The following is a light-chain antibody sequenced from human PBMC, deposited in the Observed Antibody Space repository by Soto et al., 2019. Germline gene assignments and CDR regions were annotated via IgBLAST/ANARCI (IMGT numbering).Light chain of an antibody. CDR2: SNN. Sequence: QSVLTQPPSASGTPGQRVTISCSGSSSNIGGNAVNWYQQLPGTTPKLLIYSNNQQPSGVPDRFSGSKSGTSASLAISGLQSDDEADYYCAAWDDSLSGDVFGTGTKLTVL. CDR1: SSNIGGNA. V-gene: IGLV1-44*01. J-gene: IGLJ1*01. CDR3: AAWDDSLSGDV.